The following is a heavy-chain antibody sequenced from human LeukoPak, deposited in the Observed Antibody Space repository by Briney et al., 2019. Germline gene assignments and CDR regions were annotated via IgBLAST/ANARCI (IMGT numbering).Heavy chain of an antibody. CDR2: ISSSGGII. J-gene: IGHJ6*03. CDR1: GLTFSGYS. Sequence: GGSLRLSCEVSGLTFSGYSMHWVRQAPGKGLEWVSFISSSGGIIYDADSVKGRFTISRDNAKSSLYLQMNSLRAEDTAVYYCAKDLLRRIAAAGVHYMDVWGKGTTVTVSS. D-gene: IGHD6-13*01. V-gene: IGHV3-48*04. CDR3: AKDLLRRIAAAGVHYMDV.